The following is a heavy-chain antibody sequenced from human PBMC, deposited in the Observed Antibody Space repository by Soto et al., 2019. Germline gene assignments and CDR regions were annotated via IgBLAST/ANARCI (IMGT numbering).Heavy chain of an antibody. CDR3: VPLMTAVTTVGMDV. CDR2: IYWDDDK. Sequence: QITLKESGPTLVEPTQTLTLTCTFSGFSLITTGSGVAWIRQPPGKALEWLALIYWDDDKRYSPSLKSRLTIAKDTSKNQVVLTMTNMDPVDTGTYFCVPLMTAVTTVGMDVWGQGTAVTVSS. V-gene: IGHV2-5*04. D-gene: IGHD4-17*01. CDR1: GFSLITTGSG. J-gene: IGHJ6*02.